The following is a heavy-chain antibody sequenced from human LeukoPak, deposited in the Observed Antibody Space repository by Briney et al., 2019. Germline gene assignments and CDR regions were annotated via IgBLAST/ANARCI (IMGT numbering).Heavy chain of an antibody. Sequence: GASVKVSCKSSGYTFTGYYMHWVRQAPGQRLEWMGRINPNSGGTNYAQKFQGRVTMTRDTSISTAYMELSRLRSDDTAVYYCARDPRIAVAGKYIDYRGHRTLVTVSS. CDR1: GYTFTGYY. V-gene: IGHV1-2*06. D-gene: IGHD6-19*01. CDR2: INPNSGGT. J-gene: IGHJ4*01. CDR3: ARDPRIAVAGKYIDY.